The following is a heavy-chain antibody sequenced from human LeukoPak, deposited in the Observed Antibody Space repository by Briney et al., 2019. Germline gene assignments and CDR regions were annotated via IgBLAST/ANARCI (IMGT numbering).Heavy chain of an antibody. D-gene: IGHD3-16*01. J-gene: IGHJ4*02. CDR2: IYYSGST. CDR1: GGSISSGGYY. V-gene: IGHV4-31*03. CDR3: ARVNYATGYFDY. Sequence: PSETLSLTCTVSGGSISSGGYYWSWIRQHPGKGLEWIGYIYYSGSTYYNPSLKSRVTISVDTSKNQFSLKLSSVTAADTAVYYCARVNYATGYFDYWGQGTLVTVSS.